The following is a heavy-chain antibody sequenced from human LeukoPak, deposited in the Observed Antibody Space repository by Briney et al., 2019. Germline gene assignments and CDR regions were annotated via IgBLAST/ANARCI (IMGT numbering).Heavy chain of an antibody. Sequence: SETLSLTCTVSGGSISSYYWSWIRQPPGKGLKWIGYIYYSGSTNYNPSLKSRVTISVDTSKNQFSLKLSSVTAADTAIYYCARVSATSYAGFGFDYWGQGTLVTVSS. CDR2: IYYSGST. J-gene: IGHJ4*02. CDR1: GGSISSYY. CDR3: ARVSATSYAGFGFDY. D-gene: IGHD2-2*01. V-gene: IGHV4-59*01.